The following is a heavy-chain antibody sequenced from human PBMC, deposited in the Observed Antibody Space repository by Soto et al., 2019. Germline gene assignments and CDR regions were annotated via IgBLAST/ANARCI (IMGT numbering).Heavy chain of an antibody. J-gene: IGHJ6*03. V-gene: IGHV5-51*01. CDR1: GYSFTSYW. CDR2: IYPGDSDT. CDR3: ARNRESQKNYFYYYMDV. D-gene: IGHD3-10*01. Sequence: PGESRKISCKASGYSFTSYWIGWVRQMPGKGLEWMGIIYPGDSDTRYSPSFQGQVTISADKSISTAYLQWSSLKASDTAMYYCARNRESQKNYFYYYMDVWGKGTTVTVSS.